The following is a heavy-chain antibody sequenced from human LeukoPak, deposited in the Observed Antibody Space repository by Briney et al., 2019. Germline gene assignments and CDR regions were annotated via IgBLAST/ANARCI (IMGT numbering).Heavy chain of an antibody. J-gene: IGHJ4*02. CDR2: ITNDGSST. V-gene: IGHV3-74*01. D-gene: IGHD5-24*01. CDR3: TRVGYIDEGIDY. Sequence: PGGSLRLSCAASGLTFSSHWMHWVRHAPGKGLVWVSRITNDGSSTTYADSVKGRFTISRDNAKNMLYLQVNSLRAEDTAIYYCTRVGYIDEGIDYWGQGTLVTVSS. CDR1: GLTFSSHW.